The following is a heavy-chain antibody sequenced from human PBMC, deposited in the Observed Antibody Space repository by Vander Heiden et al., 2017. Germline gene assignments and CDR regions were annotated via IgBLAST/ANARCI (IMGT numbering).Heavy chain of an antibody. V-gene: IGHV4-4*07. D-gene: IGHD6-13*01. Sequence: QVQLQESGPGLVKPSETLSLTCTVSGGSISSYYWSWIRQPAGKGLEWIGRIYTSGSTNYNPSLKSRVTMSVDTSKNQFSLKLSSVTAADTAVYYCASLAAAGTFPYYYGMDVWGQGTTVTVSS. CDR1: GGSISSYY. CDR3: ASLAAAGTFPYYYGMDV. J-gene: IGHJ6*02. CDR2: IYTSGST.